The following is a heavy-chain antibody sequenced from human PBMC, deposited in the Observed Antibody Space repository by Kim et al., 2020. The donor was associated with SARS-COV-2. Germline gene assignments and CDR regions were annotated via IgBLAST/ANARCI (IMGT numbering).Heavy chain of an antibody. J-gene: IGHJ5*02. V-gene: IGHV1-18*01. CDR3: ARAPLTDNWFDP. D-gene: IGHD3-9*01. Sequence: NYAQKFQGRVTMTPDTAPSTAYMGLRSLKSDDTAVYYCARAPLTDNWFDPWGQGTLVTVSS.